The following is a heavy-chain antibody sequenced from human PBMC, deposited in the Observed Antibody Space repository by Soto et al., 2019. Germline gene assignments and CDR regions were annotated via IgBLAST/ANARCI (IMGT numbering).Heavy chain of an antibody. CDR1: GGTFSSYA. D-gene: IGHD3-22*01. V-gene: IGHV1-69*13. CDR2: IIPIFGTA. Sequence: ASVKVSCKASGGTFSSYAISWVRQAPGQGLEWMGGIIPIFGTANYAQKFQGRVTITADESTSTAYMELSSLRSEDTAVYYCARAGSHYYDSSGYTSKYYYYGMDVWGQGTTVTVSS. CDR3: ARAGSHYYDSSGYTSKYYYYGMDV. J-gene: IGHJ6*02.